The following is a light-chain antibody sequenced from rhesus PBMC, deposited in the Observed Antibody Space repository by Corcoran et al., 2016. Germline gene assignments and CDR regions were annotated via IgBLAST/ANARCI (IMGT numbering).Light chain of an antibody. V-gene: IGKV1-22*01. J-gene: IGKJ2*01. CDR2: KAS. CDR3: LQYSSSPYS. CDR1: QSISSW. Sequence: DIQMTQSPSSLSASVGDTVTITCRASQSISSWLDWYQQKPGKAPKLLIYKASSLQSGVPSSFSGSGSGTDFNLTIISLQPEDFATYYCLQYSSSPYSFGQGTKVEIK.